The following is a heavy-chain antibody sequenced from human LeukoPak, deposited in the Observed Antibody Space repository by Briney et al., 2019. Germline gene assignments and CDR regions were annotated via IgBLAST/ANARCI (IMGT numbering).Heavy chain of an antibody. Sequence: GGSLRLSCAASGFTFSSYGMHWVRQSPGKGLEWVAFIRYDGSDKYYADSVKGRFTISRDNSKNTLSLQMNSLRPEDTAVYHCAKDATTVTSQGDYWGQGTLVTVSS. CDR1: GFTFSSYG. CDR3: AKDATTVTSQGDY. J-gene: IGHJ4*02. D-gene: IGHD4-17*01. V-gene: IGHV3-30*02. CDR2: IRYDGSDK.